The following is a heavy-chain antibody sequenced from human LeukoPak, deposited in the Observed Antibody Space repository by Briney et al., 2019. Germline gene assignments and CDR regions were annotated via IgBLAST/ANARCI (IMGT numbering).Heavy chain of an antibody. J-gene: IGHJ6*02. V-gene: IGHV2-70*01. D-gene: IGHD4-17*01. CDR3: ARSYLHYGDYPRYGMDV. Sequence: SGPALVKATQTLTLTCTFSGFSLSTRGMCVRCIRQPRGKALEWLALLDWDDDKYYSTSLKTRLTISKDTSKNQVVLTMTNMDPVDTATYYCARSYLHYGDYPRYGMDVWGQGTTVTVSS. CDR1: GFSLSTRGMC. CDR2: LDWDDDK.